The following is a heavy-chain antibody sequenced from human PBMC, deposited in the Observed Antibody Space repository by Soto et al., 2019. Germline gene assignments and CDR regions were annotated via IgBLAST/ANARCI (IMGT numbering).Heavy chain of an antibody. V-gene: IGHV3-72*01. D-gene: IGHD3-10*01. CDR3: TVWGSGNDFGAA. CDR1: GFTFSDHY. CDR2: SKNKADSYTT. J-gene: IGHJ4*02. Sequence: EVQLVESGGGLVQPGGSLRLSCAASGFTFSDHYMDWVRQAPGKGLEWVGRSKNKADSYTTEYAASVKGRFTISRDGSKNSLFLQMNSLKTEDTAVYYCTVWGSGNDFGAAWGQGIRVTPSS.